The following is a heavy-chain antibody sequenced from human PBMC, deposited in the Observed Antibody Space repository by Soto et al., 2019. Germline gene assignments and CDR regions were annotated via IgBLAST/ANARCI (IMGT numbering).Heavy chain of an antibody. J-gene: IGHJ4*02. Sequence: ASVKVSCKASGYTFDSYGISWVRQAPGQGLEWMGWISTYTGNTHYSQKFQGRITMTTDTSTHTAFMHLRSLRADDTAVHYCVRDYSYDSSGYLVDYWGQGTLVTVSS. CDR3: VRDYSYDSSGYLVDY. CDR1: GYTFDSYG. V-gene: IGHV1-18*01. CDR2: ISTYTGNT. D-gene: IGHD3-22*01.